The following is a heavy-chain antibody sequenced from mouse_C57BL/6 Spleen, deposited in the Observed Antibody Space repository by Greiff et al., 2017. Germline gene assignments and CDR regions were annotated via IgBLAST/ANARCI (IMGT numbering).Heavy chain of an antibody. J-gene: IGHJ3*01. D-gene: IGHD2-3*01. CDR2: FYPGSGSI. V-gene: IGHV1-62-2*01. CDR1: GYTFTEYT. Sequence: QVQLQQSGAELVKPGASVKLSCKASGYTFTEYTIHWVKQRSGQGLEWIGWFYPGSGSIKYNEKFKDKATLTADKSSSTVYMELSRLTSEDSAVYFCARHEDVDGDGYYPPWCAYWGQGTLVTVSA. CDR3: ARHEDVDGDGYYPPWCAY.